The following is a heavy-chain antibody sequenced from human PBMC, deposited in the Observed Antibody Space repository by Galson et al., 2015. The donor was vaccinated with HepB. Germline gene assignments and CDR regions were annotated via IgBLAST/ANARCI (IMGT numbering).Heavy chain of an antibody. CDR3: ARDLYYYDSTGPPSDY. Sequence: SVKVSCKASGYTFTSYGISRVRLAPGQGLEWMGWISAYNGNTNYAQKLQGRVTMTTDTSTSTAYMELRSLRAVDTAVYYCARDLYYYDSTGPPSDYWGQGTLVTVSS. V-gene: IGHV1-18*01. CDR1: GYTFTSYG. CDR2: ISAYNGNT. J-gene: IGHJ4*02. D-gene: IGHD3-22*01.